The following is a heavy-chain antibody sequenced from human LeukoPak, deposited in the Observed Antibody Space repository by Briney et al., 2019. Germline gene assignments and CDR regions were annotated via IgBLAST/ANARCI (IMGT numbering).Heavy chain of an antibody. CDR2: INPSGGST. V-gene: IGHV1-46*01. D-gene: IGHD2-2*01. CDR3: ARDRAFAVVPAASALYYYYGMDV. Sequence: ASVKVSCKASGYTFTSYYMHWVRQAPGQGLEWMGIINPSGGSTSYAQKFQGRVTMTRDTSTSTVYMELSSLRSEDTAVYYCARDRAFAVVPAASALYYYYGMDVWGQGTTVTVSS. J-gene: IGHJ6*02. CDR1: GYTFTSYY.